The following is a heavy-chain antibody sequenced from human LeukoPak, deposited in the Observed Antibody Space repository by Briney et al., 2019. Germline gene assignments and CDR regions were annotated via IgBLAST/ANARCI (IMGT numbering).Heavy chain of an antibody. D-gene: IGHD6-13*01. Sequence: ASVKVSCKAFGYSFRSYAIHWVRQAPGQGLEWMGWINAGNGNTKYSQKFQGRVTITRDTSASTAYMELSSLRSEDTAVYYCAREGSSSCYELRHAFDIWGQGTMVTVSS. CDR2: INAGNGNT. CDR3: AREGSSSCYELRHAFDI. CDR1: GYSFRSYA. V-gene: IGHV1-3*01. J-gene: IGHJ3*02.